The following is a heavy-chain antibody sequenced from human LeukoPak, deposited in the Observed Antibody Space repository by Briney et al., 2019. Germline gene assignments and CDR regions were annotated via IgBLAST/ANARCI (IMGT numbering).Heavy chain of an antibody. CDR1: GGSFSGYY. CDR2: INHSGST. J-gene: IGHJ5*02. Sequence: SETLSLTCAVYGGSFSGYYWSWIRQPPGKGLEWIGEINHSGSTNYNPSLKSRVTISVDTSKNQFSLKLSSVTAADTAVYYCARGVRGFDPWGQGTLVTVSS. CDR3: ARGVRGFDP. D-gene: IGHD3-10*01. V-gene: IGHV4-34*01.